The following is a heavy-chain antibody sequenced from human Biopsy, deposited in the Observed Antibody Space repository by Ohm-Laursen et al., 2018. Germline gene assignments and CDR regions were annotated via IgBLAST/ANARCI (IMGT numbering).Heavy chain of an antibody. CDR1: GGTFSNYA. V-gene: IGHV1-69*10. D-gene: IGHD3-3*01. CDR3: ATPFQYYDSWGGYPPFDH. CDR2: IIAVSELV. J-gene: IGHJ4*02. Sequence: SVKVSCKDSGGTFSNYAISWVRQAPGDGLELMGGIIAVSELVNYAPKFQGRVSITADKSTTSAYMELSNMKSEDTAVYYCATPFQYYDSWGGYPPFDHWGQGTLVTVSS.